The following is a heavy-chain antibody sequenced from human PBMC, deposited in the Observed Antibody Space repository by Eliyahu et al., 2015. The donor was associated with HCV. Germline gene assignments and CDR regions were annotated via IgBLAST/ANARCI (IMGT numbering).Heavy chain of an antibody. V-gene: IGHV4-59*01. Sequence: QVQLQESGPGLVKPSETLSLTCTVXGGXITTYYWSWIRQPPGKKLEWIGYIYYSGSANYNPSLKSRVTISVDTSKNQFSLKLSSVTAADTAVYYCASGGGGIAVAGTGGWFDPWGQGTLVTVSS. D-gene: IGHD6-19*01. CDR3: ASGGGGIAVAGTGGWFDP. J-gene: IGHJ5*02. CDR1: GGXITTYY. CDR2: IYYSGSA.